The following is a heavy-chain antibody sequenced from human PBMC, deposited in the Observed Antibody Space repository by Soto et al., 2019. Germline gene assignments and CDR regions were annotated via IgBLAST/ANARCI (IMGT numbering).Heavy chain of an antibody. V-gene: IGHV1-18*01. CDR1: GYTFTSYG. J-gene: IGHJ6*02. Sequence: ASVKVSCKASGYTFTSYGISWVRQAPGQGLEWMGWISAYNGNTNYAQKLQGRVTMTTDTSTSTAYMELRSLRSDDTAVYYCARFPYSGYDFVPSYYYYGMDVWGQGTTVTVSS. CDR2: ISAYNGNT. CDR3: ARFPYSGYDFVPSYYYYGMDV. D-gene: IGHD5-12*01.